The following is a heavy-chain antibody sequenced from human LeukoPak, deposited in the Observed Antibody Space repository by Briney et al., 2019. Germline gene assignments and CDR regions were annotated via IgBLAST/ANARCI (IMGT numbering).Heavy chain of an antibody. D-gene: IGHD3-22*01. J-gene: IGHJ4*02. V-gene: IGHV1-69*13. Sequence: GASVKVSCKASGGTFSSYAISWVRQAPGQGLEWMGGIIPIFGTANYAQKFQGRVTITADESTSTVYMELSSLRSEDTAVYYCAGVGYYYDSSGYYGYWGQGTQVTVSS. CDR1: GGTFSSYA. CDR3: AGVGYYYDSSGYYGY. CDR2: IIPIFGTA.